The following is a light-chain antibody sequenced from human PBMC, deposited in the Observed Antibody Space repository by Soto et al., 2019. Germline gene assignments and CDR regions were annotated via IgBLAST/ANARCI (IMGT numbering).Light chain of an antibody. J-gene: IGKJ1*01. CDR3: QQYGSSRT. CDR1: QSVSSSY. Sequence: EIVLPQSPGTLSLSPGERATLSCRASQSVSSSYLAWYQQKPGQAPRLLIYGASSRATGILDRFSGSGSGTDFTLTISRLEREDVAVYDCQQYGSSRTLGQGTKVDIK. V-gene: IGKV3-20*01. CDR2: GAS.